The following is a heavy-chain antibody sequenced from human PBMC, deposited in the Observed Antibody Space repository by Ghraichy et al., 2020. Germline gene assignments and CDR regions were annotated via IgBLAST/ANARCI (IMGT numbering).Heavy chain of an antibody. CDR1: GFTFGSYW. CDR3: ARKEIGSMDV. Sequence: LSLTCAASGFTFGSYWMYWVRQAPGKGLVWVSRIESDGTTIYADSVKGRFTISRDNAKNTLYLQMNSLRAEDTAVYYCARKEIGSMDVWGQGTTVTVSS. J-gene: IGHJ6*02. CDR2: IESDGTT. D-gene: IGHD1-14*01. V-gene: IGHV3-74*01.